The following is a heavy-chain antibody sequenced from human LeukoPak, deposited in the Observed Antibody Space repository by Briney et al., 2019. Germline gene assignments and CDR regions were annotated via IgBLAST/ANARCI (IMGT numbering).Heavy chain of an antibody. CDR2: ISYDGSNK. CDR1: GFTFSSYG. CDR3: AKDRATMVRGVIIKGLDY. J-gene: IGHJ4*02. Sequence: GGSLRISCAASGFTFSSYGMHWVRQDPGKGLEWVAVISYDGSNKYYADSVKGRFTISRDNSKNTLYLQMNSLRAEDTAVYYCAKDRATMVRGVIIKGLDYWGQGTLVTVSS. V-gene: IGHV3-30*18. D-gene: IGHD3-10*01.